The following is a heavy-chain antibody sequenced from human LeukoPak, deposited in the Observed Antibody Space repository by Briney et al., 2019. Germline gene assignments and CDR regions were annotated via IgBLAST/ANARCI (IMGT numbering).Heavy chain of an antibody. CDR2: IYPGNSDT. J-gene: IGHJ4*02. D-gene: IGHD6-13*01. CDR1: GYSFTSYW. CDR3: ARRHYYSSSWYPFAY. V-gene: IGHV5-51*01. Sequence: GESLKISCKGSGYSFTSYWIDWVRQMPGKGLEWMGSIYPGNSDTRYSPSFQGRVTVSADKSISTAYLQWSSLKASDTSMYYCARRHYYSSSWYPFAYWGQGTLVTVSS.